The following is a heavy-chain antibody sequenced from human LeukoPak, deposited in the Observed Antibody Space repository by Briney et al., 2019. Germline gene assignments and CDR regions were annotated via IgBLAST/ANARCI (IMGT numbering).Heavy chain of an antibody. J-gene: IGHJ6*02. CDR3: AWGSPRWYTGSYNGYYYYGMDV. D-gene: IGHD1-26*01. CDR1: GFNFDDYG. CDR2: INWNVGSI. V-gene: IGHV3-20*04. Sequence: PGGSLRLSCAAAGFNFDDYGISWVRQAPGEGLEWVSGINWNVGSIGYGDSVKGRFTISRDNAKNSLYLQMNSLRAEDTAFYFCAWGSPRWYTGSYNGYYYYGMDVWGQGTTVTVSS.